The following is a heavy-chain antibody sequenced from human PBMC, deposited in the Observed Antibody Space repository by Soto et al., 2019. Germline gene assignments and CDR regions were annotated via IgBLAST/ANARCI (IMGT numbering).Heavy chain of an antibody. CDR2: IYSGGST. V-gene: IGHV3-53*01. D-gene: IGHD4-17*01. CDR3: ARDRGYGEYGYHWYFDL. Sequence: EVQLVESGGGLIQPGGSLRLSCAASGFTVSSNYMSWVRQAPGKGLEWVSVIYSGGSTYYADSVKGRFTISRDNSKNTLYLQMNGLRAEDTAVYYCARDRGYGEYGYHWYFDLWGRGTLVTVSS. CDR1: GFTVSSNY. J-gene: IGHJ2*01.